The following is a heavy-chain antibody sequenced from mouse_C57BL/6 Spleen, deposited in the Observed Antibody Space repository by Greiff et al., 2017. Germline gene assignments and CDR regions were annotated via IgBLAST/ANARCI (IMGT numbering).Heavy chain of an antibody. CDR1: GYTFTDYE. J-gene: IGHJ3*01. V-gene: IGHV1-15*01. D-gene: IGHD2-1*01. CDR2: IDPETGGP. Sequence: QVHVKQSGAELVRPGASVTLSCKASGYTFTDYEMHWVKQTPVHGLEWIGAIDPETGGPAYNQKFKGKAILTADKSSSTAYMGLRSLTSEDSAVYYCTYYGHGAYWGQGTLVTVSA. CDR3: TYYGHGAY.